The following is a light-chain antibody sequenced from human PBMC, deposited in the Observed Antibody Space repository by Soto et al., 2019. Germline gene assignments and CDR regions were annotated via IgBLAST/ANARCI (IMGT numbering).Light chain of an antibody. J-gene: IGKJ4*01. Sequence: EIVMTQSPATLSVSPGERATLSCRASQSISSNLAWYQQKPGQAPRLLMFRTSSRATGFPARFSGSGSGTEFNLTISSLQSEDFGVYYCQERSRWPPVTFGGGTKVEIK. CDR2: RTS. CDR1: QSISSN. V-gene: IGKV3-15*01. CDR3: QERSRWPPVT.